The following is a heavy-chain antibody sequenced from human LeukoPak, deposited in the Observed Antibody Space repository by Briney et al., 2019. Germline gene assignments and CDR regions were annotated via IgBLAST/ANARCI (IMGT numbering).Heavy chain of an antibody. J-gene: IGHJ4*02. CDR2: INPSGGST. CDR3: AAAVAGNLHFDY. D-gene: IGHD6-19*01. CDR1: GCTFTSYY. V-gene: IGHV1-46*01. Sequence: ASVTVSCKASGCTFTSYYMHWVRQAPGQGLESMGIINPSGGSTSYAQKFQGRVTMTRDTSTSTVYMELSSLRSEDTAVYYCAAAVAGNLHFDYWGQGTLVTVSS.